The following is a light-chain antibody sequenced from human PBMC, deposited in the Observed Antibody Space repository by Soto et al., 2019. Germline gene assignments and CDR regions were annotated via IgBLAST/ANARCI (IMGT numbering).Light chain of an antibody. CDR2: AAS. CDR3: QQSFSTPYT. CDR1: HSMSDY. V-gene: IGKV1-39*01. Sequence: DIQMTQSPSSLSASVGDRVTLTCRASHSMSDYLNWYRQKPGKAPELLIYAASTLHSGVPSRFSGNRSGTEFTLTISGLQPEDFETYCCQQSFSTPYTFGQGTQLEIK. J-gene: IGKJ2*01.